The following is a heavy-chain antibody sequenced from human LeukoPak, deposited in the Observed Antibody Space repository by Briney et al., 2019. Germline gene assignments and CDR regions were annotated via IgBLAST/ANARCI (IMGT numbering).Heavy chain of an antibody. Sequence: GGSLRLSCAASGVAVSSSYMSWVRQAPGKGLEWVSIVYSDDIRYYLDSVKGRFSISRDTSRNTLYLQMNSLRAEDTAVYYCTRDSTTFRFGYWGQGTLVTVSS. D-gene: IGHD4-11*01. V-gene: IGHV3-53*01. CDR1: GVAVSSSY. J-gene: IGHJ4*02. CDR2: VYSDDIR. CDR3: TRDSTTFRFGY.